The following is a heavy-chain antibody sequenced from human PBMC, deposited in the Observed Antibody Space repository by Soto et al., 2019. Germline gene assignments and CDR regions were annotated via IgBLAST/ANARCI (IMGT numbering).Heavy chain of an antibody. D-gene: IGHD5-12*01. J-gene: IGHJ4*02. CDR1: GGTFSSYA. Sequence: QVQLVQSGAEVKKPGSSVKVSCKASGGTFSSYAISWVRQAPGQGLEWMGGIIPIFGTANYAQKFQGRVTITADESTSTVCMELSSLISEDTFVYYCAGSPGYSGPYDYWGQGTLVTVSS. CDR2: IIPIFGTA. CDR3: AGSPGYSGPYDY. V-gene: IGHV1-69*01.